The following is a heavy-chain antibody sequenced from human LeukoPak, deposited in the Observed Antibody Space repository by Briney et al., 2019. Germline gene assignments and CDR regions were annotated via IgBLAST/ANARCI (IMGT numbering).Heavy chain of an antibody. V-gene: IGHV4-4*02. J-gene: IGHJ4*02. CDR2: IYHSGST. CDR1: GGSISSSNW. CDR3: ARWLGSSSSFDY. Sequence: PSETLSLTCAVSGGSISSSNWWSWVRQPPGKGLEWIGEIYHSGSTNYNPSLKSRVTISVDTSKNQFSLKLSSVTAADTAVYYCARWLGSSSSFDYWGQGTLVTVSS. D-gene: IGHD6-6*01.